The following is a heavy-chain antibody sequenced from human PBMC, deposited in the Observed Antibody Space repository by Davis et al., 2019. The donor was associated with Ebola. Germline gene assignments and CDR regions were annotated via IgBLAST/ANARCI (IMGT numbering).Heavy chain of an antibody. CDR3: AKEPLWFGNWFDP. V-gene: IGHV3-30*18. D-gene: IGHD3-10*01. CDR1: GFTFSSYG. J-gene: IGHJ5*02. Sequence: GGSLRLSCAASGFTFSSYGMHWVRQAPGKGLEWVAVISYDGSNKYYADSVKGRFTISRDNSKNTLYLQINSLRAEDTAVYYCAKEPLWFGNWFDPWGQGTLVTVSS. CDR2: ISYDGSNK.